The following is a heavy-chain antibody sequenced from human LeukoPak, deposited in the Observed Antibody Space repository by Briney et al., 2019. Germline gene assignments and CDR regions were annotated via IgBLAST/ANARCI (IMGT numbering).Heavy chain of an antibody. CDR1: GYTFTRYA. CDR3: AMASSANTAEYFQH. V-gene: IGHV1-3*01. CDR2: INAGNGNT. D-gene: IGHD6-25*01. J-gene: IGHJ1*01. Sequence: ASVTVSCKASGYTFTRYAMHWVRQAPGQRLEWMGWINAGNGNTKYSQKFQGRVTITRDTSASTAYMELSSLRSEDTAVYYCAMASSANTAEYFQHWGHGPLVTVSS.